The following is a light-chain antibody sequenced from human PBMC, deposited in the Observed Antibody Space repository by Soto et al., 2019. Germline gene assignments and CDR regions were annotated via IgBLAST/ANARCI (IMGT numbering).Light chain of an antibody. J-gene: IGKJ1*01. Sequence: IQMTRSPSSLSASVGDRVTITCRASQSISSYLNWYQQKPGKAPKLLIYAASSLQSGVPSRFSGSGSGTGFTLTISSLQPEDCATYYCLQDYNYPWTFGQGTKVDIK. CDR2: AAS. V-gene: IGKV1-6*01. CDR3: LQDYNYPWT. CDR1: QSISSY.